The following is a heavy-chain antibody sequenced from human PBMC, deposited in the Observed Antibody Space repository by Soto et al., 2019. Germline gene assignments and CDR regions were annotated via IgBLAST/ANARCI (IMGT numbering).Heavy chain of an antibody. D-gene: IGHD3-10*01. CDR1: GGSFSGYY. CDR3: ARGVVTMVRGVPYYYYGLDV. J-gene: IGHJ6*02. CDR2: INHSGST. V-gene: IGHV4-34*01. Sequence: LSLTCAVYGGSFSGYYWSWIRQPPGKGLEWIGEINHSGSTNYNPSLKSRVTISVDTSKNQFSLKLSSVTAADTAVYYCARGVVTMVRGVPYYYYGLDVWGQGTTVTVSS.